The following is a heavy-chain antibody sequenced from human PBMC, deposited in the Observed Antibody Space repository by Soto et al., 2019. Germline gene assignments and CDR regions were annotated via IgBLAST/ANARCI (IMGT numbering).Heavy chain of an antibody. Sequence: EVQLVESGGGLVQPGGSLRLSCAASGFTFSSYWMSWVRQAPGKGLEWVANIKQDGSEKYYVDSVKGRFTISRDNAKNSLYLQMNSLSAEDTAVYYCARRRCSSTSCRDWFDPWGQGTLVTVSS. CDR1: GFTFSSYW. V-gene: IGHV3-7*01. CDR2: IKQDGSEK. D-gene: IGHD2-2*01. J-gene: IGHJ5*02. CDR3: ARRRCSSTSCRDWFDP.